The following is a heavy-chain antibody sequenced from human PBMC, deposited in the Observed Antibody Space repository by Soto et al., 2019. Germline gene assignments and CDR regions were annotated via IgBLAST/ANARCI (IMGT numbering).Heavy chain of an antibody. CDR3: AKAEDGRHINFDY. Sequence: PGGSLRLSCAASGFTFSSYAMSWVRQAPGKGLEWVSAISGSGGSTYCADSVKGRFTISRDNSKNTLYLQMNSLRAEDTAVYYCAKAEDGRHINFDYWGQGTLVTVSS. J-gene: IGHJ4*02. CDR2: ISGSGGST. D-gene: IGHD2-21*01. CDR1: GFTFSSYA. V-gene: IGHV3-23*01.